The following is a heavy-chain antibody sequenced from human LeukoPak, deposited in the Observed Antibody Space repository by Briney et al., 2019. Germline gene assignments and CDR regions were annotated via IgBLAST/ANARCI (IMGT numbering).Heavy chain of an antibody. D-gene: IGHD3-22*01. J-gene: IGHJ4*02. CDR3: ARVGYYYDSSGFYFDY. V-gene: IGHV1-69*13. CDR2: IIPIFGTA. CDR1: GGTFSSYA. Sequence: SVKVSCKASGGTFSSYAISWVRQAPGQGLEWMGGIIPIFGTANYAQKFQVRVTITADESTSTAYMELSSLRSEDTAVYYCARVGYYYDSSGFYFDYWGQGTLVTVSS.